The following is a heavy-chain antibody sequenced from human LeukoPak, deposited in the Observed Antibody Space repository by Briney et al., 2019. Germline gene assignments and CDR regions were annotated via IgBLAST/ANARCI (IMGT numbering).Heavy chain of an antibody. CDR3: ARVTRWGRFLDY. D-gene: IGHD2-21*02. V-gene: IGHV1-46*01. CDR2: INPSGGST. CDR1: GYTFTSYY. J-gene: IGHJ4*02. Sequence: GASVKVSCKASGYTFTSYYMHWVRQAPGQGLEWMGIINPSGGSTSYAQKFQGRVTMTRDMSTSTVYMELSSLRSEDTAVYYCARVTRWGRFLDYWGREPWSPSPQ.